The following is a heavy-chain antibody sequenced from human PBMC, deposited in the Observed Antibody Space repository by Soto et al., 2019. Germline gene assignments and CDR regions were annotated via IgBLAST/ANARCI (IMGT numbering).Heavy chain of an antibody. CDR1: GGSFSGYY. Sequence: PSETLSLTCAVYGGSFSGYYWSWIRQPPGKGLEWIGEINHSGSTNYNPSLKSRVTISVDTSKNHFSLQLNSVTPEDTAVYYCVRGRVTAFDIWAQGTMVTVSS. CDR2: INHSGST. D-gene: IGHD2-21*02. CDR3: VRGRVTAFDI. V-gene: IGHV4-34*01. J-gene: IGHJ3*02.